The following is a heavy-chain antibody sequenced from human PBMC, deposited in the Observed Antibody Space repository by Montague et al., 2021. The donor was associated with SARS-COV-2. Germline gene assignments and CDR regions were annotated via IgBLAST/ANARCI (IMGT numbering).Heavy chain of an antibody. D-gene: IGHD3-22*01. CDR3: AAGDSSGYFEWFDP. CDR1: GGSISSYY. Sequence: SETLSLTCTVSGGSISSYYWSWIRQPPGKGLEWIGYIYYSGSTNYNPSLKSRVTISVDTSKNQFSLKLSSVTAADTAVCYCAAGDSSGYFEWFDPWGQGTLVTVSS. J-gene: IGHJ5*02. CDR2: IYYSGST. V-gene: IGHV4-59*01.